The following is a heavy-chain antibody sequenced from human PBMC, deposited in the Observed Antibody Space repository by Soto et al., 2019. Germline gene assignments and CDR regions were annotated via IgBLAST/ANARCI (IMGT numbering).Heavy chain of an antibody. V-gene: IGHV1-18*01. CDR3: ARDPRTHRATTHRFYLPNNWFDP. Sequence: QVQLVQSGAEVKKPGASVKVSCKASGYTFTSYGISWVRQAPGQGLEWMGWISAYNGNTNYAQKLQGRVTMTTDTATSTAYMELRSLRSDDTAVYYCARDPRTHRATTHRFYLPNNWFDPWGQGTLVTVSS. CDR2: ISAYNGNT. J-gene: IGHJ5*02. D-gene: IGHD1-26*01. CDR1: GYTFTSYG.